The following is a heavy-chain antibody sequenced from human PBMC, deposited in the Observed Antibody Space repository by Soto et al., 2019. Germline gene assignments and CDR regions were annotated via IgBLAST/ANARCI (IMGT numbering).Heavy chain of an antibody. CDR2: NYYSGYT. CDR3: ARHYGPLYVGCSYDMDV. D-gene: IGHD2-15*01. J-gene: IGHJ6*02. CDR1: GGSTSSSSYF. V-gene: IGHV4-39*01. Sequence: SETMSLTCTVSGGSTSSSSYFWGWIRQPPGKGLEWLGSNYYSGYTYYNPSLKSRVTKSVDTSTNQFSLKLGAVTAADTAVYYCARHYGPLYVGCSYDMDVWGQGTPVTVSS.